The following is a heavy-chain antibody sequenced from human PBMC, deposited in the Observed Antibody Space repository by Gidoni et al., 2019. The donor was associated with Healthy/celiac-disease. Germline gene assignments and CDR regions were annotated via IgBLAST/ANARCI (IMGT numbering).Heavy chain of an antibody. J-gene: IGHJ6*02. D-gene: IGHD3-22*01. CDR1: GLTFSDYY. V-gene: IGHV3-11*05. CDR2: ISSSSSYT. CDR3: ASYYYDSSGYFYYYGMDV. Sequence: QVQLVESGGGLVKPGGSLRLSCAASGLTFSDYYMSWIRQAPGKGLEWVSYISSSSSYTNYADSVKGRFTISRDNAKNSLYLQMNSLRAEDTAVYYCASYYYDSSGYFYYYGMDVWGQGTTVTVSS.